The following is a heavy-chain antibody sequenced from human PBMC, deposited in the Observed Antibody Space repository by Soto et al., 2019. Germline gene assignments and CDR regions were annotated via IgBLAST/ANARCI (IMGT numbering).Heavy chain of an antibody. V-gene: IGHV3-30-3*01. D-gene: IGHD6-13*01. CDR3: ARDRGQQQLVWRYYYGMDV. Sequence: PGGSLRLSCAASGFTFSSYAMHWVRQAPGKGLEWVAVISYDGSNKYYADSVKGRFTISRDNSKNTLYLRMNSLRAEDTAVYYCARDRGQQQLVWRYYYGMDVWGQVTTFTVSS. CDR1: GFTFSSYA. CDR2: ISYDGSNK. J-gene: IGHJ6*02.